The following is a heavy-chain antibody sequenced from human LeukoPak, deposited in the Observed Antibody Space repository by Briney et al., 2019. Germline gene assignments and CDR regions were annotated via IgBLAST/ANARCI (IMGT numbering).Heavy chain of an antibody. D-gene: IGHD4-17*01. CDR2: IYTSGST. V-gene: IGHV4-4*07. Sequence: SETLSLTCTVSGGSISSYYWSWIRQPAGKGLEWIGRIYTSGSTNYNPSLKSRVTMSVDTSKNQFSLKLSSVTAADTAVYYCARREGYGDPRAWYFDLWGRGTLVTVSS. J-gene: IGHJ2*01. CDR3: ARREGYGDPRAWYFDL. CDR1: GGSISSYY.